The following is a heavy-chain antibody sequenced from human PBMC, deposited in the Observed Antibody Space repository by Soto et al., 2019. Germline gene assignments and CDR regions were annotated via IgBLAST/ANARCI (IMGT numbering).Heavy chain of an antibody. J-gene: IGHJ4*02. D-gene: IGHD4-17*01. CDR3: ASHDYGGAKFDY. Sequence: QVQLQESGPGLVKPSETLSLTCTVSGGSISSYYWSWIRQPPGKGLEWIGYIYYSGSTNYNPSLKCRVTISVDTSKNQFSLKLSSVTAADTAVYYCASHDYGGAKFDYWGQGTLVTVSS. CDR2: IYYSGST. CDR1: GGSISSYY. V-gene: IGHV4-59*08.